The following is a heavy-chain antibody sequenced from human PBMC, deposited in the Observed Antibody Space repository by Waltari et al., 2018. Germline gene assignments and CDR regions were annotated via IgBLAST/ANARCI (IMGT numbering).Heavy chain of an antibody. J-gene: IGHJ4*02. CDR1: GGTFSSYA. V-gene: IGHV1-69*04. CDR2: INPIVGTT. D-gene: IGHD3-22*01. Sequence: VQLVQSGAEVKKPGSSVKVSCKASGGTFSSYAISWVRQAPGQGLEWMGRINPIVGTTNYAQKFQGRVTITADKSTSTAYMELSSLRSEDTAVYYCARGAHYYDSSAYRDYWGQGTLVTVSS. CDR3: ARGAHYYDSSAYRDY.